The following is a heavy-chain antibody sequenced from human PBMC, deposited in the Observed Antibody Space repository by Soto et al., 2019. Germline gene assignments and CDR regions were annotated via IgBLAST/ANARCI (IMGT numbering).Heavy chain of an antibody. Sequence: ASVKGSCKASGYTCPSYGISWVRQAPGQGLEWMGWISAYNGNTNYAQKLQGRVTMTTDTSTSTAYMELRSLRSDDTAVYYCARYRGGGSSWYHRAFDIWGQGTMVTVSS. D-gene: IGHD6-13*01. CDR2: ISAYNGNT. J-gene: IGHJ3*02. V-gene: IGHV1-18*04. CDR3: ARYRGGGSSWYHRAFDI. CDR1: GYTCPSYG.